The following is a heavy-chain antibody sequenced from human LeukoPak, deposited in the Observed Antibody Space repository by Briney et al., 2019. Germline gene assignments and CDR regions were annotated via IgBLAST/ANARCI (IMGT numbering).Heavy chain of an antibody. Sequence: SQTLSLTCAISGDSVSSNSAAWNWIRQSPSRGLEWLGRTYYRFKWSNDYAVSVKSRITINPDTSKNQFSLQLNSVTPEDTAVYYCARGSAISVRTHDSWGLGTLVTVSS. CDR2: TYYRFKWSN. CDR3: ARGSAISVRTHDS. D-gene: IGHD2-21*01. CDR1: GDSVSSNSAA. J-gene: IGHJ5*01. V-gene: IGHV6-1*01.